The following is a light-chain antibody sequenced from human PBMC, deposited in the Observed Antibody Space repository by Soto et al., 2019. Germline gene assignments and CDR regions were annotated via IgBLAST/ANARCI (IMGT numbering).Light chain of an antibody. CDR3: QQFASSPL. CDR2: AAS. CDR1: QSVNSRN. V-gene: IGKV3-20*01. Sequence: EIVLTQSPGTLSLSPGERATLSCRASQSVNSRNLAWYQQKPGQAPRLLIYAASSRATGIPDRFSGSGSGTDFTLTISRLEPDDCAVYYCQQFASSPLFGQGTKLEIK. J-gene: IGKJ2*01.